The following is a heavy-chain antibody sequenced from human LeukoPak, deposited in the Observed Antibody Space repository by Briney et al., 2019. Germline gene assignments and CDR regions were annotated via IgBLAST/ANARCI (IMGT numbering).Heavy chain of an antibody. J-gene: IGHJ4*02. D-gene: IGHD3-10*01. CDR1: GGSINSDDYY. CDR2: IYYSGST. CDR3: ARGVYYYGSGSEFDY. V-gene: IGHV4-30-4*01. Sequence: SQTLSLTCTVSGGSINSDDYYWSWIRQPPGKGLEWIGYIYYSGSTYYNPSLKSRVTISVDTSKNQFSLKLSSVTAADTAVYYCARGVYYYGSGSEFDYWGQGTLVTVSS.